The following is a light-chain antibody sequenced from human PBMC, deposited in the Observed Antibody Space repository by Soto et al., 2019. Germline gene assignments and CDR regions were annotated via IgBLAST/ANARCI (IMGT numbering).Light chain of an antibody. V-gene: IGKV3-15*01. J-gene: IGKJ2*01. CDR1: QSLSST. Sequence: EIVMTQSPATLSVSPGERATLSCRSSQSLSSTLAWYQQKPGQAPRLVIYGASTRATDIPARFSGSGSGTDLTFTISSLQSEDFAVYYCQQYNNWPPMYTFGQGTKLEMK. CDR3: QQYNNWPPMYT. CDR2: GAS.